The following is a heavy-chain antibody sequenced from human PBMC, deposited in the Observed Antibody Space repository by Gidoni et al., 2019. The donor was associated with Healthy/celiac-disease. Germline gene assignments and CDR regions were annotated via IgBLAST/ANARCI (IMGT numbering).Heavy chain of an antibody. CDR3: AKTRYYDFWSGYYPLDY. CDR1: GSSISSSNW. J-gene: IGHJ4*02. D-gene: IGHD3-3*01. CDR2: IYHSGRT. Sequence: QVQLQESGPGLVKPSGSLSRTCAVSGSSISSSNWWSWVRQPPGKGMEWLGEIYHSGRTNDNPSLKSRVTITVDKSKNQFSLKLSSVTAADTAVYYCAKTRYYDFWSGYYPLDYWGQGTLVTVSS. V-gene: IGHV4-4*02.